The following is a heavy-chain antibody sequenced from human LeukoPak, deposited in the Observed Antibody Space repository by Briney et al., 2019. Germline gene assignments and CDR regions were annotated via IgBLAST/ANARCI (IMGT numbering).Heavy chain of an antibody. Sequence: SETLSLTCTVSGGSIGSGDYYWSWIRQPPGKGLEWIGYIYYSGSTYYNPSLKSRVTISVDTSKSQFSLKLSSVTAADTAVYYCARDSPLGYCSSTSCYVFDYWGQGTLVTVSS. D-gene: IGHD2-2*01. J-gene: IGHJ4*02. CDR1: GGSIGSGDYY. V-gene: IGHV4-30-4*08. CDR2: IYYSGST. CDR3: ARDSPLGYCSSTSCYVFDY.